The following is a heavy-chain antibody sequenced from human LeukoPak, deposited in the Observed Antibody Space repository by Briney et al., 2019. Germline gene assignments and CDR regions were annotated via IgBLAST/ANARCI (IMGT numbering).Heavy chain of an antibody. CDR2: VSGGGGTT. V-gene: IGHV3-23*01. CDR3: ARSRTTYYYDSSGYYSFDY. CDR1: GFTFSSYV. Sequence: PGGSLRLSCAASGFTFSSYVMSWVRQAPGKGLEWVSTVSGGGGTTYYADSVKGRFTISRDNSKNSLYLQMNSLRAEDTAVYYCARSRTTYYYDSSGYYSFDYWGQGTLVTVSS. J-gene: IGHJ4*02. D-gene: IGHD3-22*01.